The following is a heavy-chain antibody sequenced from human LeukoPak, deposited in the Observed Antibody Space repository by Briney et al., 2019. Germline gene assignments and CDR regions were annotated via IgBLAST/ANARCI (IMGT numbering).Heavy chain of an antibody. CDR2: INHSGST. Sequence: SETLSLTXAVYGGSFSGYYWSWIRQPPGKGLEWIGEINHSGSTNYNPSLKSRVTISVDTSKNQFSLKLSSVTAADTAVYYCARGHYYGSGSYYRLDYWGQGTLVTVSS. D-gene: IGHD3-10*01. CDR3: ARGHYYGSGSYYRLDY. V-gene: IGHV4-34*01. CDR1: GGSFSGYY. J-gene: IGHJ4*02.